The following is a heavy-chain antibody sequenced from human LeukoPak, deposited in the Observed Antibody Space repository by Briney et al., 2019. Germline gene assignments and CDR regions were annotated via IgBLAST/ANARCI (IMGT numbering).Heavy chain of an antibody. J-gene: IGHJ1*01. CDR2: MNPNNGGT. CDR1: GYAFTDYF. D-gene: IGHD5-12*01. V-gene: IGHV1-2*02. Sequence: ASVKVSCKASGYAFTDYFLHWVRQAPGQGLEWMGWMNPNNGGTNYAEKFQGRVTMTRDTSISTAYMELSRLRSDDTAVYYCARDDRDVEATLNDWGQGTLVTVSS. CDR3: ARDDRDVEATLND.